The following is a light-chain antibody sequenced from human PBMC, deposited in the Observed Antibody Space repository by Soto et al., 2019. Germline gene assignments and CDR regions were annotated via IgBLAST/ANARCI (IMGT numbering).Light chain of an antibody. V-gene: IGLV2-8*01. Sequence: QSALTQAPSASGSPGQSVTISCTGTSSDVGGYDFVSWYQQHPGKAPKLIIYEVTERPSGVPDRFSGSKSSNTASLTVSGLQAEDEAYYYCRSYAGSNSFVFGSGTKVTVL. CDR3: RSYAGSNSFV. J-gene: IGLJ1*01. CDR1: SSDVGGYDF. CDR2: EVT.